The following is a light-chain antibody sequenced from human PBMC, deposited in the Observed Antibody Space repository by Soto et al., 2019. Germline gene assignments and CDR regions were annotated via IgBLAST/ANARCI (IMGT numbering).Light chain of an antibody. V-gene: IGKV3-20*01. Sequence: EFVLTQSPGTLSLSPGERATLSCRASQTVRNNYLAWYQQKPGQAPRLLIYDASSRATGIPDRFSGSGSGTDFTLTISRLEPEDFAVYYCQQYNNWPPWTFGHGTKVDIK. CDR2: DAS. CDR1: QTVRNNY. CDR3: QQYNNWPPWT. J-gene: IGKJ1*01.